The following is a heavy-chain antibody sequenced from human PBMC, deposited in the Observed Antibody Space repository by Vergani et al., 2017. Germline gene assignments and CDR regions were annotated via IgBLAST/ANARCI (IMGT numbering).Heavy chain of an antibody. V-gene: IGHV4-59*11. J-gene: IGHJ5*02. CDR2: IHYSENT. Sequence: QVQLQESGPGLVKSSETLSLTCSVSFDSIRNLYCNWIRQPPGKGLEWIGSIHYSENTNYNPSLKTRVTISVDTSKNQFSLTLTSVTAADTAVYYCASDTHSGQRADRRGQGILVNVTS. CDR1: FDSIRNLY. D-gene: IGHD6-19*01. CDR3: ASDTHSGQRADR.